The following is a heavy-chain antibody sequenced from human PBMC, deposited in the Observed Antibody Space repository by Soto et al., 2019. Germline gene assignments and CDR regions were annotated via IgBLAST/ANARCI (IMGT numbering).Heavy chain of an antibody. D-gene: IGHD5-12*01. J-gene: IGHJ4*02. CDR3: VRVRYDSRVVDF. Sequence: QLVESGGGLFQAGGSTRLSCLVSGFTVGRYDMAWVRQAPGKGLEWASIIQSGGATYYPDSAQGRFTISRDNSKNTVYLQMNSLRVEDTGVYACVRVRYDSRVVDFWGQGSLITVS. CDR1: GFTVGRYD. V-gene: IGHV3-53*01. CDR2: IQSGGAT.